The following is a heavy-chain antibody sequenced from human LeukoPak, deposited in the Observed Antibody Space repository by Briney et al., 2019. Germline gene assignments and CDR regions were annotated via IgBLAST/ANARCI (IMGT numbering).Heavy chain of an antibody. J-gene: IGHJ5*02. CDR3: ARANYYGSGSYSLFDP. Sequence: PGGSPRLSCAASGFTFSSYSMNWVRQAPGKGLEWVSSISSSSSYIYYADSVKGRFTISRDNAKNSLYLQMNSLRAEDTAVYYCARANYYGSGSYSLFDPWGQGTLVTVSS. D-gene: IGHD3-10*01. CDR2: ISSSSSYI. V-gene: IGHV3-21*01. CDR1: GFTFSSYS.